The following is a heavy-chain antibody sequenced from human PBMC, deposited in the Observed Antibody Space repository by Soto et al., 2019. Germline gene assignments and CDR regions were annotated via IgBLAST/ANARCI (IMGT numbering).Heavy chain of an antibody. CDR2: ISYDGSNK. V-gene: IGHV3-30-3*01. CDR3: ARDSPYGSGSYYPDY. CDR1: GFTFSSYA. Sequence: GGSLRLSCAASGFTFSSYAMHWVRQAPGKGLEWVAVISYDGSNKYYADSVKGRFTISRDNSKNTLYLQMNSLRAEDTAVYYCARDSPYGSGSYYPDYWGQGTLVTVSS. D-gene: IGHD3-10*01. J-gene: IGHJ4*02.